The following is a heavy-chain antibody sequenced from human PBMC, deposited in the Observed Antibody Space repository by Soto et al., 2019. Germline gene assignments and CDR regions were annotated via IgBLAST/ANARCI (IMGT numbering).Heavy chain of an antibody. CDR3: ARVRTDYASSGYFAFFDY. V-gene: IGHV3-48*02. Sequence: EVQLVESGGGLVQPGGSLRLSCAASGFTFSSYSMNWVRQAPGKGLEWVSYISSSSSTIYYADSVKGRFTISRDNAKNSLYLQMNSLRDEDTAVYYCARVRTDYASSGYFAFFDYWGQGTLVTVSS. CDR1: GFTFSSYS. D-gene: IGHD3-22*01. J-gene: IGHJ4*02. CDR2: ISSSSSTI.